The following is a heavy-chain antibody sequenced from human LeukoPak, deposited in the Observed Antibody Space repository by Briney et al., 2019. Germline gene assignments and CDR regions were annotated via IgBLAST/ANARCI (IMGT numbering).Heavy chain of an antibody. V-gene: IGHV3-33*01. CDR1: GFTFSSHA. CDR3: ARGPCGAECPHSD. Sequence: GGSLRLSCAASGFTFSSHAMHWVRQAPGKGLDWVAVIWHDGSNKYYADAVKGRFTISRDNSKNTLYVQMDSLRAEDTAVYYCARGPCGAECPHSDWGQGILVTVSS. J-gene: IGHJ4*02. D-gene: IGHD2-21*01. CDR2: IWHDGSNK.